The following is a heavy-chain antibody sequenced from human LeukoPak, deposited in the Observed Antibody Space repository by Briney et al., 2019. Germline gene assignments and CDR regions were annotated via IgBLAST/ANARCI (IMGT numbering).Heavy chain of an antibody. CDR3: AGALGYFDF. J-gene: IGHJ4*02. CDR2: ISNSGSYI. D-gene: IGHD3-16*01. V-gene: IGHV3-21*04. CDR1: GFTFSSYS. Sequence: GGSLRLSCAASGFTFSSYSMNWVRQAPGKGLEWVSSISNSGSYIYYADSVKGRFTISRDNSKNTLSLQMNSLRAEDTALYYCAGALGYFDFWGQGTLVTVSS.